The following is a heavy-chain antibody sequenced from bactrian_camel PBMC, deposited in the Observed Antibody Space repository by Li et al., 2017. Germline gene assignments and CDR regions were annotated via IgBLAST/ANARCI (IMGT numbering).Heavy chain of an antibody. Sequence: HVQLVESGGGLVQPGGSPRLSCSAGAFTSMYWWMYWVRQAPGKGLEWVSAINSGGSTYYADSVKGRFTISRDTAKNTLFLQMNSLKPEDTAVYYCTPLDPARMGWVRPDFYYWGQGTQVTVS. CDR2: INSGGST. V-gene: IGHV3S1*01. D-gene: IGHD5*01. CDR3: TPLDPARMGWVRPDFYY. J-gene: IGHJ4*01. CDR1: AFTSMYWW.